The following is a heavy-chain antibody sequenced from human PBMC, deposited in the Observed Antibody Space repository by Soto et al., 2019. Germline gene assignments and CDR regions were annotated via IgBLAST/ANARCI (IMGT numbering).Heavy chain of an antibody. CDR3: AKDSDDDTGGYYYGSPDY. V-gene: IGHV3-30*18. J-gene: IGHJ4*02. CDR1: GFTFSAYG. CDR2: ISHDGQNI. D-gene: IGHD3-22*01. Sequence: QVQLVESGGGMVQPGRSLRLSCAASGFTFSAYGMHWVRQAPGKGLEWVAVISHDGQNIKYADSVQGRFTISRDNSRDTLYLHMKTLRIDDAALYHCAKDSDDDTGGYYYGSPDYWGQGTLVTVSS.